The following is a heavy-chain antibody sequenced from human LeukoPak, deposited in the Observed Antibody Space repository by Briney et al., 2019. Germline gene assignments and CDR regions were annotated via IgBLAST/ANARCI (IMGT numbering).Heavy chain of an antibody. CDR1: GFTLSSYS. Sequence: GGSLRLSCAASGFTLSSYSMKWVPPAPGKGLECVSSISSSSSYIYYADSVNGRFTISRDNAKNSLYLQMNSVRAEDTAVYYCARETYGDSTFDYWGQGTLVTESS. CDR2: ISSSSSYI. CDR3: ARETYGDSTFDY. D-gene: IGHD4-17*01. J-gene: IGHJ4*02. V-gene: IGHV3-21*01.